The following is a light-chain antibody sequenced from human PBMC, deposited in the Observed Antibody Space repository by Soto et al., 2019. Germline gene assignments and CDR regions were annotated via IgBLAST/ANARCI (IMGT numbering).Light chain of an antibody. Sequence: EILLTQSPGTLSLSPGERATLSCRASQSVSSEYLAWYQQRPDQAPRLLFYGASSRATGIPDRFSGSGSGTDFTLTISSLEPEDFALYYCQQYQNLWTFGQGTKVDIK. CDR1: QSVSSEY. CDR3: QQYQNLWT. V-gene: IGKV3-20*01. J-gene: IGKJ1*01. CDR2: GAS.